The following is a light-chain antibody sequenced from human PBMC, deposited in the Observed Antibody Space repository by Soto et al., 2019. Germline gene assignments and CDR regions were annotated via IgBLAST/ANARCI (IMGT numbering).Light chain of an antibody. Sequence: DVVMTQSPLSLPVTLGQPASISCRSNQSLVHSDGIAYFSWFQXRPGRSPRRXIYKVSNRDSGVPARFSGSGSGTEFALKISRVEAEDGGVYYCMQGTHWPITFGQGTRLEIK. J-gene: IGKJ5*01. CDR3: MQGTHWPIT. V-gene: IGKV2-30*02. CDR1: QSLVHSDGIAY. CDR2: KVS.